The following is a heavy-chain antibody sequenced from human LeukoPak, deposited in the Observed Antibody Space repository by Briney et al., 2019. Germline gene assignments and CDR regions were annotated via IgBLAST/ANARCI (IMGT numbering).Heavy chain of an antibody. J-gene: IGHJ4*02. D-gene: IGHD3-22*01. CDR3: ASSTFYDSSGYHFDY. CDR1: GGSINISPYY. CDR2: VYYSGSA. Sequence: SETLSLTCTVSGGSINISPYYWSWIRQPPGQGLEWVGYVYYSGSATYNPSLKSRVTMSVDTSKNQFSLKLSSVTAADTAVYYCASSTFYDSSGYHFDYWGQGTLVTVSS. V-gene: IGHV4-61*05.